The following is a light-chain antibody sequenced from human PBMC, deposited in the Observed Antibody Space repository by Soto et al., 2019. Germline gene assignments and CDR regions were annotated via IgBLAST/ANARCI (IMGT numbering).Light chain of an antibody. Sequence: DFQMTQTPATVSALVGDRVTITCRASQSISSWLAWYQQKPGKAPKLLIYDASSLESGVPSRFSGSGSGTEFTLTITSLQPDDSATYYCQQCNRYPITSAQGTRLEIK. J-gene: IGKJ5*01. V-gene: IGKV1-5*01. CDR1: QSISSW. CDR3: QQCNRYPIT. CDR2: DAS.